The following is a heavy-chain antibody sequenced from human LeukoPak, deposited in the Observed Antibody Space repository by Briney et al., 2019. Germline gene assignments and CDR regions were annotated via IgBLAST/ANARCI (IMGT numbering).Heavy chain of an antibody. V-gene: IGHV4-34*01. Sequence: SETLSLTCAVYGGSFSGYYWSWIRQPPGKGREWRGEINHSGSTNYNPSLKSRVTISVDTSKNQFSLKLSSVTAADTAVYYCARDRYLAAYFDYWGQGTLVTVSS. CDR1: GGSFSGYY. D-gene: IGHD2-15*01. CDR3: ARDRYLAAYFDY. J-gene: IGHJ4*02. CDR2: INHSGST.